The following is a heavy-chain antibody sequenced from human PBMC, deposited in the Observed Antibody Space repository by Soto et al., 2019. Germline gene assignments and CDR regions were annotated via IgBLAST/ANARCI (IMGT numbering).Heavy chain of an antibody. J-gene: IGHJ6*02. V-gene: IGHV3-23*01. CDR2: STGAGGGT. CDR3: AKGHSDYQGDYNYYGMDV. CDR1: GFPFSSYA. D-gene: IGHD6-25*01. Sequence: RRLSCAASGFPFSSYAISWVRQAPGRGLEWVAASTGAGGGTYNLEAVKGRFTVSRDNSKKTVYLQLDGLRAEDTAVYYCAKGHSDYQGDYNYYGMDVWGQGTTVTVSS.